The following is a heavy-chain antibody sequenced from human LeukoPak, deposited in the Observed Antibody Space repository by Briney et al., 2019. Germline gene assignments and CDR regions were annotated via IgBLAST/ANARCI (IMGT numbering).Heavy chain of an antibody. D-gene: IGHD6-13*01. CDR3: ARVAASGTALDAFDR. J-gene: IGHJ3*02. CDR1: GYSISSGYY. CDR2: MYHSGST. Sequence: SETLSLTCAVSGYSISSGYYWGWIRQPPRKGLEWIGSMYHSGSTYFNPSLKSRVTISVDTSKNQFSLTLSSVTAADTAVYFCARVAASGTALDAFDRWGQGTMVTVSS. V-gene: IGHV4-38-2*01.